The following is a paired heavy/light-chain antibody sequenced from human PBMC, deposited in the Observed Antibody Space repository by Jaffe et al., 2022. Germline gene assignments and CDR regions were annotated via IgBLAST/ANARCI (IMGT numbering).Heavy chain of an antibody. CDR1: GGSFSGYY. CDR3: ARVDGSAAGWGYYYYYYMDV. Sequence: QVQLQQWGAGLLKPSETLSLTCAVYGGSFSGYYWSWIRQPPGKGLEWIGEINHSGSTNYNPSLKSRVTISVDTSKNQFSLKLSSVTAADTAVYYCARVDGSAAGWGYYYYYYMDVWGKGTTVTVSS. J-gene: IGHJ6*03. V-gene: IGHV4-34*01. D-gene: IGHD6-13*01. CDR2: INHSGST.
Light chain of an antibody. CDR3: GTWDSSLSAGRVVV. Sequence: QSVLTQPPSVSAAPGQKVTISCSGSSSNIGNNYVSWYQQLPGTAPKLLIYENNKRPSGIPDRFSGSKSGTSATLGITGLQTGDEADYYCGTWDSSLSAGRVVVFGGGTKLTVL. V-gene: IGLV1-51*02. CDR1: SSNIGNNY. J-gene: IGLJ2*01. CDR2: ENN.